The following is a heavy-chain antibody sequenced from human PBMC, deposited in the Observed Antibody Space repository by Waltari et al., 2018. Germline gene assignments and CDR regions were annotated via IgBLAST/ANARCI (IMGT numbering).Heavy chain of an antibody. V-gene: IGHV4-38-2*02. CDR2: IYHSGGT. J-gene: IGHJ3*02. CDR3: ARDGHYDSSGYYYVPGAFDI. CDR1: GYSISSGYY. D-gene: IGHD3-22*01. Sequence: QVPLQESGPGLVKPSETLSLTCAVSGYSISSGYYWGWIRQPPGKGLEGIGSIYHSGGTSYNPSLRSRVTITVDTSKNQFSLKLSSVAAADTAVYYCARDGHYDSSGYYYVPGAFDIWGQGTMVTVSS.